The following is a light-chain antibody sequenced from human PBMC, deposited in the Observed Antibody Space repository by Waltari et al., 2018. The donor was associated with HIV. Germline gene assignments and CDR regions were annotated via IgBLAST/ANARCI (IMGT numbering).Light chain of an antibody. CDR2: GAS. CDR3: QQLHSFPLI. V-gene: IGKV1-9*01. J-gene: IGKJ4*01. CDR1: QDISTY. Sequence: DIQLTQSPSFLSSHVGDRVTISCRASQDISTYLAWYQQKPGEAPKLLIHGASTLHRGVTSTFSGSGSGTDFTLTIKNLRPEDFAIYYCQQLHSFPLIFGGGTKVE.